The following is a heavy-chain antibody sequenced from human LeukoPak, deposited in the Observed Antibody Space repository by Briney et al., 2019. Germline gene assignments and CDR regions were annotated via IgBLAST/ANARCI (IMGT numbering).Heavy chain of an antibody. J-gene: IGHJ4*02. CDR1: GGSISSYY. D-gene: IGHD4-17*01. CDR3: ARTFPPYGDRGPESYYFDY. V-gene: IGHV4-59*01. CDR2: IYYSGST. Sequence: PSETLSLTCRVSGGSISSYYWSWIRQPPGKGLEWIGYIYYSGSTNYNPSLKSRVTISRDTSKNQFSLKLNSVTAADTAVYYCARTFPPYGDRGPESYYFDYWGQGTLVTVSS.